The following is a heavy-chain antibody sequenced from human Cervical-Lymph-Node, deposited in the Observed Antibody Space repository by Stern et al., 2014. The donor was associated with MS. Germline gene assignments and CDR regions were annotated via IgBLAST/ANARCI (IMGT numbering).Heavy chain of an antibody. J-gene: IGHJ4*02. CDR3: AKDIGSSWYGGVDS. CDR1: GFTFEDYA. D-gene: IGHD6-13*01. V-gene: IGHV3-9*01. Sequence: QLVESGGGLVQPGRSLRLSCAASGFTFEDYAMHWVRQDPGKGLEWVSGINWNSGTIGYADSVKGRFTISRDNAKNSLYLQMNSLRAEDTALYYCAKDIGSSWYGGVDSWGQGTLVTVSS. CDR2: INWNSGTI.